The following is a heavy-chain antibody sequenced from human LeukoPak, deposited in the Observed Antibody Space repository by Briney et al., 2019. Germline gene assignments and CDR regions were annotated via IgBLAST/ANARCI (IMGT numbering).Heavy chain of an antibody. CDR3: ARGQKYRNGYTVTELGSGYFDY. J-gene: IGHJ4*02. Sequence: SETLSLTCTVSGGSISSNSYYWGWIRQPPGKGLQWIGSIYYSGRTNYNPSLKSRVTISVDTSKNRFSLTLSSVTAADTAVYYCARGQKYRNGYTVTELGSGYFDYWGQGTLVTVSS. CDR2: IYYSGRT. V-gene: IGHV4-39*07. CDR1: GGSISSNSYY. D-gene: IGHD5-18*01.